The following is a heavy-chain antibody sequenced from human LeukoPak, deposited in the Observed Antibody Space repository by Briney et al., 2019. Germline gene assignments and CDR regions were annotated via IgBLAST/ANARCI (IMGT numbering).Heavy chain of an antibody. CDR3: ARDKEMVRGTYYYGMDV. Sequence: QTGGSLRLSCAASGFTFSSYSMNWVRQAPGKGLEWVSYISSSSSTIYYADSVKGRFTISRDNAKNSLYLQMNSLRDEDTAVYYCARDKEMVRGTYYYGMDVWSQGTTVTVSS. CDR1: GFTFSSYS. V-gene: IGHV3-48*02. J-gene: IGHJ6*02. D-gene: IGHD3-10*01. CDR2: ISSSSSTI.